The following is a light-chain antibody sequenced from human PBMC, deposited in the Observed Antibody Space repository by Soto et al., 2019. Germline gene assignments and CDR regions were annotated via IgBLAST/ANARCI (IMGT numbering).Light chain of an antibody. V-gene: IGKV3D-15*01. Sequence: EIVMTQSPATLSVSPGDRATLSCRASQSVDNDLAWYQQKPGQPPRLLIYDASTRATGIPARFSGSQSGTEFTLTISSLLSEDFATFYCQQSYSVPHTFGQGTKLEI. CDR2: DAS. J-gene: IGKJ2*01. CDR1: QSVDND. CDR3: QQSYSVPHT.